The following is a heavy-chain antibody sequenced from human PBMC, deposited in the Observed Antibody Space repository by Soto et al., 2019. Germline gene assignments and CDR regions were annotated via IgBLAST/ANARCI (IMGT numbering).Heavy chain of an antibody. D-gene: IGHD3-10*01. CDR2: IHSSATTM. Sequence: GGSLRLSCAASGLTLSRYEMNWVRQAPGKGLEWIAYIHSSATTMFYADSVKGRFTISRDNAKNSLCLQLNSLSAEDTAVYYCATRSGGGGAFDFWGQGTMVTVSS. V-gene: IGHV3-48*03. J-gene: IGHJ3*01. CDR3: ATRSGGGGAFDF. CDR1: GLTLSRYE.